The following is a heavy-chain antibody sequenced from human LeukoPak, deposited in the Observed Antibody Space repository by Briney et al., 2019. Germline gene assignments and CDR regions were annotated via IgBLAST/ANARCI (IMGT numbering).Heavy chain of an antibody. CDR1: GFTFSNAW. J-gene: IGHJ4*02. D-gene: IGHD3-3*01. CDR3: TTDRVTISGVVITGSDNFDY. Sequence: PGGSLRLSCAASGFTFSNAWMSWVRQAPGKGLEWVGRIKSKTDGGSTDYAAPVKGRFTISRDDSKNTLYLQMNSLKTEDTAVYYCTTDRVTISGVVITGSDNFDYWGQGTLVTVSS. CDR2: IKSKTDGGST. V-gene: IGHV3-15*01.